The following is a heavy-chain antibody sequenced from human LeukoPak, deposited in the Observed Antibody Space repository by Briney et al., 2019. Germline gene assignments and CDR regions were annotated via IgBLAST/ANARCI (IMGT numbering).Heavy chain of an antibody. CDR2: IYYSGST. Sequence: PSETLSLTCAVSGGSISSGGYSWSWIRQPPGKGLEWIGYIYYSGSTYYNPSLKSRITISVDTSKNQFSLKLNSVTAADTAVYYCARGRRGYTYGYDRELDYWGQGTLVTVSS. D-gene: IGHD5-18*01. V-gene: IGHV4-31*11. J-gene: IGHJ4*02. CDR1: GGSISSGGYS. CDR3: ARGRRGYTYGYDRELDY.